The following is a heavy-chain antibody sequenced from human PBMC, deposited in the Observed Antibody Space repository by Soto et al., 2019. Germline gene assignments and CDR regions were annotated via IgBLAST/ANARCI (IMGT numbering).Heavy chain of an antibody. CDR2: IGETGGDT. CDR3: AKVYMRGGHDGSDI. CDR1: GFNFRSYA. Sequence: EVQVLVSGGGLVMPGGSLSVSCAASGFNFRSYAMSWVRQPPGKGPEWVAAIGETGGDTYYADSVKGRFTISRDNSRSTMYLQMNSLRVEDTAMYFCAKVYMRGGHDGSDIWGQGTAVTVSS. J-gene: IGHJ3*02. V-gene: IGHV3-23*01. D-gene: IGHD3-10*02.